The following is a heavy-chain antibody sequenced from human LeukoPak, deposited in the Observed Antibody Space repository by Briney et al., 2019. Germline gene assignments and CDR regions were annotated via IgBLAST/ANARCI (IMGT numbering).Heavy chain of an antibody. J-gene: IGHJ5*02. CDR3: ARLYYDSRGYYWFDR. CDR1: GGSITSTIFY. Sequence: PSETLSLTCTVSGGSITSTIFYWGWIRQPPGKGLAWLGSIYYSWSTYDNPSLKSRVTISVDRSKNQFSLELRYVNAADTAVYYCARLYYDSRGYYWFDRWGQGTLVTVSS. CDR2: IYYSWST. V-gene: IGHV4-39*01. D-gene: IGHD3-22*01.